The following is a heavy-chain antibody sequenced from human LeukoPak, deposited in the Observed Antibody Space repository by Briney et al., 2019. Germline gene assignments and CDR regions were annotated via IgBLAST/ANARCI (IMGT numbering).Heavy chain of an antibody. CDR3: AKEWDGSGTRLGWFDP. J-gene: IGHJ5*02. Sequence: QSGGSLRLSCVGSGFTFGSYAMSWVRQAPGKGLEWVSLISGSGGVTYYADSVKGRFTISRDNSKNTLYLQMNSLRAEDTATYYSAKEWDGSGTRLGWFDPWGQGTLVTVSS. CDR1: GFTFGSYA. CDR2: ISGSGGVT. V-gene: IGHV3-23*01. D-gene: IGHD3-10*01.